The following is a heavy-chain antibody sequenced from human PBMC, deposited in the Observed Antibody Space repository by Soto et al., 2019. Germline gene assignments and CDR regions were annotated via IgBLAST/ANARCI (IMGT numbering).Heavy chain of an antibody. CDR3: ASDRGSYGMDV. CDR1: GGSISSGGY. CDR2: IYSSGST. J-gene: IGHJ6*02. V-gene: IGHV4-31*03. Sequence: QVQLQESGPGLVKPSETLSLTCTVSGGSISSGGYWSWVRQRPGKGLEWIGYIYSSGSTYYSPSLVSRTSISIGTSKNQFSLKMSSVTAADTAVYYCASDRGSYGMDVWGQGTTVTVS.